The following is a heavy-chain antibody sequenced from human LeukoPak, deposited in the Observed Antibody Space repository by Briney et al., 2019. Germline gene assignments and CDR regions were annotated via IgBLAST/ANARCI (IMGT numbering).Heavy chain of an antibody. CDR3: ARVPDGYNSGYFDY. CDR2: ISSSSSYI. D-gene: IGHD5-24*01. CDR1: GFTFRSYS. Sequence: GGSLRLSCAASGFTFRSYSMNWVRQAPGKGLEWVSSISSSSSYIYYADSLKGRFTISRDNAKNSLYLQMNSLRAEDTAVYYCARVPDGYNSGYFDYWGQGTLVPVSS. J-gene: IGHJ4*02. V-gene: IGHV3-21*01.